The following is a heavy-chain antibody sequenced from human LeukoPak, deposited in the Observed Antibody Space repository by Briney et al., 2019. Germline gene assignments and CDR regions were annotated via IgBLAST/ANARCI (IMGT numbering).Heavy chain of an antibody. CDR3: AKGLGSYYYGSGSPIDY. J-gene: IGHJ4*02. CDR2: ISGSGGST. V-gene: IGHV3-23*01. Sequence: PGGSLRLSCAAFGFTFSSYAMSWVRQAPGKGLEWVSAISGSGGSTYYADSVKGRFTISRDNSKNTLYLQMNSLRAEDTAVYYCAKGLGSYYYGSGSPIDYWGQGTLVTVSS. D-gene: IGHD3-10*01. CDR1: GFTFSSYA.